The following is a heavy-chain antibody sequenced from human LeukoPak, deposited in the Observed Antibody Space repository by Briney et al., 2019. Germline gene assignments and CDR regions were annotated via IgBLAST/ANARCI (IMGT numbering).Heavy chain of an antibody. J-gene: IGHJ4*02. D-gene: IGHD3-22*01. CDR1: GFTFSSYA. V-gene: IGHV3-30*01. Sequence: PGGSLRLSCAASGFTFSSYAVHWVRQAPGKGLEWMAVISYDGSNKYYADSVKGRFTISRDNSKNTLYLQMNSLRAEDTAVYYCARGPTYYDSSGYPEDYWGQGTLVTVSS. CDR3: ARGPTYYDSSGYPEDY. CDR2: ISYDGSNK.